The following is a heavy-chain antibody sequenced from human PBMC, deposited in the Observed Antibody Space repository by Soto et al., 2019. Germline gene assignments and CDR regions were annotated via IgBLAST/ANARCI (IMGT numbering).Heavy chain of an antibody. CDR2: IFYSGKS. J-gene: IGHJ4*02. V-gene: IGHV4-31*03. D-gene: IGHD3-10*01. Sequence: QVQLQESGPGLVKPSQTLSLTCTVSGGSIRGGDYYWSWIRQHPGKGLEWIGYIFYSGKSFYNPSLKCGVTISVDTSKNQFSLQLSSVTAADTAIYYCARLSSLYYNSDYGGYYFDYWGQGTLVSVSS. CDR3: ARLSSLYYNSDYGGYYFDY. CDR1: GGSIRGGDYY.